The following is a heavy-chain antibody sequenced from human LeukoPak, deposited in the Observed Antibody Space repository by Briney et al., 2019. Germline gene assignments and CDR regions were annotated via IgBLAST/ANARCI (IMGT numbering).Heavy chain of an antibody. V-gene: IGHV4-59*01. CDR2: IYYSGST. Sequence: SETLSLTCTVSGGSLNNYYWSWIRQPPGKGLEGIGYIYYSGSTNFNPSLKSRVTISVETSQNQCPLKLRPATASGTAGFYCWRDNPPAGGWFDPWGQGTLVTVSS. CDR3: WRDNPPAGGWFDP. CDR1: GGSLNNYY. D-gene: IGHD1-14*01. J-gene: IGHJ5*02.